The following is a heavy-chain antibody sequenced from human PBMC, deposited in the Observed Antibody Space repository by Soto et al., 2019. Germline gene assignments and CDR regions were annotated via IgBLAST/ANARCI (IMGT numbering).Heavy chain of an antibody. CDR1: GFTFSSYA. V-gene: IGHV3-23*01. CDR2: ISGSGGTT. CDR3: ARDHRWGSGFYWGY. Sequence: EVQLLESGGGLVQPGGSLRLSCAASGFTFSSYAMSWVRQAPGKGLEWVSGISGSGGTTYYADSVKGRFTISRDNSKNTLYLQMNSLRAEDTAVYYCARDHRWGSGFYWGYWGQGTLVTVSS. J-gene: IGHJ4*02. D-gene: IGHD3-22*01.